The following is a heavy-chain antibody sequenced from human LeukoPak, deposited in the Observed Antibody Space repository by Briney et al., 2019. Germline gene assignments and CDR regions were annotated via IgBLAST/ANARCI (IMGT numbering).Heavy chain of an antibody. V-gene: IGHV4-38-2*01. D-gene: IGHD6-13*01. CDR1: CYSLRRGYY. CDR3: DRAAGAAVRGYYYYYMDV. CDR2: IYHSGST. Sequence: SETLSLTCAVSCYSLRRGYYWGWIRQPPGKGLEWIGNIYHSGSTYYNPSLKSRVTISVDTSKNQFSLRLSSVTAADTAVYYCDRAAGAAVRGYYYYYMDVWGKGTTVTVSS. J-gene: IGHJ6*03.